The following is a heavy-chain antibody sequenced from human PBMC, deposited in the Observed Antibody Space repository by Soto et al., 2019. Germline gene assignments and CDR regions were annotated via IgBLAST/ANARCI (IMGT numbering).Heavy chain of an antibody. V-gene: IGHV3-30-3*01. Sequence: GGSLRLSCAASGFTFSSYAMHWVRQAPGKGLEWVAVISYDGSNKYYADSVKGRFTISRDNSKNTLYLQMNSLRAEDTAVYYCARELSAARHYYYYGMDVWGQGTTVTV. CDR2: ISYDGSNK. CDR3: ARELSAARHYYYYGMDV. D-gene: IGHD6-6*01. J-gene: IGHJ6*02. CDR1: GFTFSSYA.